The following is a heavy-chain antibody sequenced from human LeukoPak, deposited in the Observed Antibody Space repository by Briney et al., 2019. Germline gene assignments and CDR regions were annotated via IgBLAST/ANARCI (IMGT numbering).Heavy chain of an antibody. J-gene: IGHJ4*02. CDR1: GFTFSSYA. V-gene: IGHV3-23*01. Sequence: GGSLRLSCAASGFTFSSYAMSWVRQALGKGLEWVSAISGSGGSTYYADSVKGRFTISRDNSKNTLYLQMNSLRAEDTAVYYCATGGQLWYYFDYWGQGTLVTVSS. D-gene: IGHD5-18*01. CDR3: ATGGQLWYYFDY. CDR2: ISGSGGST.